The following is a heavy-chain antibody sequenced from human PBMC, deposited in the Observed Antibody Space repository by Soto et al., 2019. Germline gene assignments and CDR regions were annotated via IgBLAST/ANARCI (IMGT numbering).Heavy chain of an antibody. CDR2: ISGSGGST. J-gene: IGHJ4*02. D-gene: IGHD3-22*01. CDR3: VRGITMIVVVIPYYFDY. CDR1: GFTFSSYA. V-gene: IGHV3-23*01. Sequence: PGGSLRLSCAASGFTFSSYAMSWVRQAPGKGLEWVSAISGSGGSTYYADSVKGRFTISRDNSKNTLYLQMNSLRAEDTAVYYCVRGITMIVVVIPYYFDYWGPGTLVTVSS.